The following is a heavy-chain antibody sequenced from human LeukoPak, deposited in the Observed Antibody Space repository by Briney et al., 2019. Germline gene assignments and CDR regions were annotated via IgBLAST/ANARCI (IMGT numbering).Heavy chain of an antibody. Sequence: PSQTLSPTCTVSGGSISSYYWSWIRQPPGKGLEWIGYIYYSGSTNYNPSLKSRVTISVDTSKNQFSLKLSSVTAADTAVYYCARDGESGTIDYWGQGTLVTVSS. J-gene: IGHJ4*02. CDR2: IYYSGST. CDR1: GGSISSYY. D-gene: IGHD1-26*01. V-gene: IGHV4-59*01. CDR3: ARDGESGTIDY.